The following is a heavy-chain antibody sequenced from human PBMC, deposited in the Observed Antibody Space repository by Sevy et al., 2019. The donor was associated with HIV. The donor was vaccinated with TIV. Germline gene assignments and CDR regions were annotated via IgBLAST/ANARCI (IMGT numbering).Heavy chain of an antibody. J-gene: IGHJ3*02. Sequence: GESLKISCAASGFTFSSYDMHWVRQATGKGLEWVSAIATAGDTYYPGSVKGRFTISRENAKHSLYLQMNSLRAGDTAVYYCAIATLGITAFDIWGQGTMVTVSS. D-gene: IGHD1-20*01. CDR1: GFTFSSYD. V-gene: IGHV3-13*01. CDR3: AIATLGITAFDI. CDR2: IATAGDT.